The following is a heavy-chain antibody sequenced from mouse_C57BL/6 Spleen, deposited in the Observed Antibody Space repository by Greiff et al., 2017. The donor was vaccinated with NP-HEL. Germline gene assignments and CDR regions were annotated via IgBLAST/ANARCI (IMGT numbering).Heavy chain of an antibody. J-gene: IGHJ2*01. Sequence: VQLQQSGPGLVKPSQSLSLTCSVTGYSITSGYYWNWIRQFPGNKLEWMGYISYDGSNNYNPSLKNRISITRDTSKNQFFLKLNSVTTEDTATYYCARVITTEEHYFDYWGQGTTLTVSS. D-gene: IGHD1-1*01. CDR1: GYSITSGYY. V-gene: IGHV3-6*01. CDR2: ISYDGSN. CDR3: ARVITTEEHYFDY.